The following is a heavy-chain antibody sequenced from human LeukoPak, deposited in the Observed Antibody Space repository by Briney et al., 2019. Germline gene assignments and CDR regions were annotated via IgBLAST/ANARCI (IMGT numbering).Heavy chain of an antibody. CDR2: INGRGDDT. Sequence: PGGSLRLSCAAFSGFAMSWVRQAPGKGLEWVSAINGRGDDTHYPDSVKGRFTISRDNSNNTLYLQMNSLRAEDTAVYYCAKGHRSSSSFFDSWGQGILVTVSS. J-gene: IGHJ4*02. CDR3: AKGHRSSSSFFDS. V-gene: IGHV3-23*01. CDR1: SGFA. D-gene: IGHD6-19*01.